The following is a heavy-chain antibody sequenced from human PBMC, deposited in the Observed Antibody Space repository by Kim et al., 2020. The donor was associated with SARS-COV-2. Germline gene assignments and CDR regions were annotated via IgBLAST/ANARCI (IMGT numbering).Heavy chain of an antibody. CDR2: RWYDGSNK. Sequence: GGSLRLSCAASGFTFSSYGMHWVRQAPGKGLEWGAVRWYDGSNKYYADSVKGRFTISRDNSKNTLYLQMNSLRAEDTAVYYCASARTTFLEDWGQGTLVTVSS. CDR1: GFTFSSYG. CDR3: ASARTTFLED. V-gene: IGHV3-33*01. J-gene: IGHJ4*02. D-gene: IGHD1-26*01.